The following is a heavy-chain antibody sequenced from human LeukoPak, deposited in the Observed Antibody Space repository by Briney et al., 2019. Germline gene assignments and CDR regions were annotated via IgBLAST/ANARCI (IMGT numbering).Heavy chain of an antibody. CDR3: ASGDYYDSSGYWQ. Sequence: SATLSLTCTVSGGSISSHYWSWIRQPPGQGLEWIGYIYYSGSNKHNSPLKGRITISVATTKTQLSLKLRSVTAADTAVYYCASGDYYDSSGYWQWGQGTLVTVSS. CDR2: IYYSGSN. J-gene: IGHJ4*02. D-gene: IGHD3-22*01. V-gene: IGHV4-59*11. CDR1: GGSISSHY.